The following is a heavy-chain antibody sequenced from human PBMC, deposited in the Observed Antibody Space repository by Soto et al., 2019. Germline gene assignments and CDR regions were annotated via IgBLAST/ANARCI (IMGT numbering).Heavy chain of an antibody. Sequence: QVQLVESGGGVVQPGRSLRLSCAASGFTFSSYAMHWVRQAPGKGLEWVAVISYDGSNKYYADSVKGRFTISRDNSKNTLYLQRNSLRDEDTAVYYWARGGEAVADPFVYWGQGTLVTVSS. CDR3: ARGGEAVADPFVY. CDR2: ISYDGSNK. V-gene: IGHV3-30-3*01. CDR1: GFTFSSYA. D-gene: IGHD6-19*01. J-gene: IGHJ4*02.